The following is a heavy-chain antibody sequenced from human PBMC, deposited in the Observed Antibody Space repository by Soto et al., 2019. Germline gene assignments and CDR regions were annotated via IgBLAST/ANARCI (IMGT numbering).Heavy chain of an antibody. D-gene: IGHD3-3*01. CDR3: ARVMAYYDFWSGNSYYYYMDV. Sequence: PSETLSLTCAVYGGSFSGYYWSWIRQPPGKGLEWIGEINHSGSTNYNPSLKSRVTISVDTSKNQFSLKLSSVTAADTAVYYCARVMAYYDFWSGNSYYYYMDVWGKGTTVNVSS. V-gene: IGHV4-34*01. J-gene: IGHJ6*03. CDR2: INHSGST. CDR1: GGSFSGYY.